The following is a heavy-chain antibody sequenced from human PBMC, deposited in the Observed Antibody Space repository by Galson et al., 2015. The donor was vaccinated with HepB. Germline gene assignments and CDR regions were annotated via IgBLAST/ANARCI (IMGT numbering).Heavy chain of an antibody. CDR3: ARLVRGGYDHGQLDFDY. CDR1: GDSISSSSYY. J-gene: IGHJ4*02. CDR2: IYYSGST. Sequence: ETLSLTCTVSGDSISSSSYYCGWIRQPPGKGLEWIGSIYYSGSTYSNPSLNSRVTISVDPPKNQFSLKLSSVTAADTAVYYCARLVRGGYDHGQLDFDYWGQGTLVTVSS. V-gene: IGHV4-39*01. D-gene: IGHD5-12*01.